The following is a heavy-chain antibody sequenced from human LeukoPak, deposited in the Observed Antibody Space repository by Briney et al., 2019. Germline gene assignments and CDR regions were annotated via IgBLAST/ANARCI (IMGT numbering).Heavy chain of an antibody. CDR2: ITDTGGST. Sequence: PGRSLRLSCAASGFSFSSNAMSWVRQAPGKGLEWVSVITDTGGSTYYADSAKGRFTISRDNPKDTLYLQMNSLRAEDTAVYYCAKAARWNYFDYWGPGTLVTVSS. D-gene: IGHD4-23*01. CDR3: AKAARWNYFDY. CDR1: GFSFSSNA. J-gene: IGHJ4*02. V-gene: IGHV3-23*01.